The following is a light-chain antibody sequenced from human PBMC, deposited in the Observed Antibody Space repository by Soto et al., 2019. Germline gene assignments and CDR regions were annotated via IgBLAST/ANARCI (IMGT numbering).Light chain of an antibody. CDR2: EVT. J-gene: IGLJ2*01. V-gene: IGLV2-8*01. Sequence: QSALTQPPSASGSPGQSVTFSCTGTSSDIGDYNYVSWYQQHPGKAPKLMIYEVTKRPSGVPDRFSGSMSGTAASLAIGGLRSEDEADYYCAAWDDSLSGVVFGGGTKVTVL. CDR1: SSDIGDYNY. CDR3: AAWDDSLSGVV.